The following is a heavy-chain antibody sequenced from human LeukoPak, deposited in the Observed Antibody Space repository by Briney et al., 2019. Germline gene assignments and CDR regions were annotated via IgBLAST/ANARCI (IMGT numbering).Heavy chain of an antibody. CDR2: IYYSGST. V-gene: IGHV4-59*01. CDR1: GGSISSYY. Sequence: SETLSLTCTVSGGSISSYYWSWIRQPPGKVLEWIGYIYYSGSTNYNPSLKSRVTISVDTSKNQFSLKLSSVTAADTAVYYCARETSQKGAHYMDVWGKGTTVTISS. D-gene: IGHD3-16*01. J-gene: IGHJ6*03. CDR3: ARETSQKGAHYMDV.